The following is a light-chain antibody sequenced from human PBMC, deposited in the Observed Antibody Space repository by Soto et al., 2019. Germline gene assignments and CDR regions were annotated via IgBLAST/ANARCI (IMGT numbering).Light chain of an antibody. CDR3: QQYNSYPWT. Sequence: DIQMTQSPSTLSASVGDRVTITCRASQSISSWLAWYQHKPGKAPKLLIYDASSLESGVPSRFSGSGSGTEFTLTISSLQPDALETSYCQQYNSYPWTFGQGTKVDIK. CDR1: QSISSW. J-gene: IGKJ1*01. V-gene: IGKV1-5*01. CDR2: DAS.